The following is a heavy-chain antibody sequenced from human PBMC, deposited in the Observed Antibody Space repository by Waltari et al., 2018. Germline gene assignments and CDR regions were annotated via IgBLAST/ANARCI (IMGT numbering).Heavy chain of an antibody. CDR2: IMPIRGTA. J-gene: IGHJ4*02. Sequence: QVQLVQSGAEVKKPRSSVKVSCKASGGTFNSYAMNWVRQDPGQGLEWMGGIMPIRGTANDQQNFQGRVPINADETTTTAYVEVSSRGSEYTAVYFCARDSGAYYEILTGFYYVDYWCQGSLVTVSS. CDR1: GGTFNSYA. V-gene: IGHV1-69*01. CDR3: ARDSGAYYEILTGFYYVDY. D-gene: IGHD3-9*01.